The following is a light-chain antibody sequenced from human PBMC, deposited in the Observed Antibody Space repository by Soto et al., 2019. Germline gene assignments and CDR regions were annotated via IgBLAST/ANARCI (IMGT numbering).Light chain of an antibody. V-gene: IGKV1-5*03. Sequence: DIQMTQSPSILSASVGDRGTITCRASQSISSWLAWYQQKPGKAPNLLIHKASHLESGVPSRFSGSGSGTEFTLTISSLQPGDFATYYCQHYNTYPWTFGQGTKVEIK. J-gene: IGKJ1*01. CDR2: KAS. CDR3: QHYNTYPWT. CDR1: QSISSW.